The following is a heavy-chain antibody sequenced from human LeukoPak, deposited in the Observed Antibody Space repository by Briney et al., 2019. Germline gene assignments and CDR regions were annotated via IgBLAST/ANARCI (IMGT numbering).Heavy chain of an antibody. CDR2: IYYSGST. D-gene: IGHD3-22*01. CDR3: ARDRAYYYDSSGYY. V-gene: IGHV4-30-4*01. Sequence: PSQTLSLTCTVSGGSISSGDYYWSWIRQPPGTGLEWIGYIYYSGSTYYNPSLKSRVTISVDTSKNQFSLKLSSVTAADTAVYYCARDRAYYYDSSGYYWGQGTLVTVSS. CDR1: GGSISSGDYY. J-gene: IGHJ4*02.